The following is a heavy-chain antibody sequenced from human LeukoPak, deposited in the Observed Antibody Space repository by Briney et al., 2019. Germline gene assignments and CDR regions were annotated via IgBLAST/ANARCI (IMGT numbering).Heavy chain of an antibody. CDR2: IWYDGSSK. CDR3: AKPFIVVVAAAVDYFDY. Sequence: GGSLRLSCAASGFSFSAYGVHWVRQAPGKGLEWVAVIWYDGSSKDYADSVKGRFTISRDNSKNTLYLQMNSLRAEDTAVYYCAKPFIVVVAAAVDYFDYWGQGTLVTVSS. D-gene: IGHD2-21*01. J-gene: IGHJ4*02. CDR1: GFSFSAYG. V-gene: IGHV3-33*06.